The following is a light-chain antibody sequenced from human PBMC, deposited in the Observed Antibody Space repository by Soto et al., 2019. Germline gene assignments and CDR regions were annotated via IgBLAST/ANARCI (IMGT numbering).Light chain of an antibody. J-gene: IGKJ4*01. Sequence: DIVMTQSPDSLTVSLGERATINCKSSQSVLYSSNNKNFLTWYQQKPGQPPNLLIYWASTRASGVPDRFSGSGSGTDFTLTISSLQAEDVAVYYCQQYYSSPPTFGGGTKVEI. CDR1: QSVLYSSNNKNF. CDR3: QQYYSSPPT. V-gene: IGKV4-1*01. CDR2: WAS.